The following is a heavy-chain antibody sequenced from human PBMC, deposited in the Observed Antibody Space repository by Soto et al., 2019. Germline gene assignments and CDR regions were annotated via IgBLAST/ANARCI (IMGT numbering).Heavy chain of an antibody. D-gene: IGHD4-17*01. CDR1: GFSISSVCYY. CDR2: IYYSGRT. Sequence: SETLSLTCTVSGFSISSVCYYWSWIRQPPGKGLEWIGYIYYSGRTYYNPSLHSRVTISVDTSKNQFSLKLSSVTAADTAVYYCARDGVYYGDYVRYFDYWGQGTPVTVPS. V-gene: IGHV4-30-4*01. CDR3: ARDGVYYGDYVRYFDY. J-gene: IGHJ4*02.